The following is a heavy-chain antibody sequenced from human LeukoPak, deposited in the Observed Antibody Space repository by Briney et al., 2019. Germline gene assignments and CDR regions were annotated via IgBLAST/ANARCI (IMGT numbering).Heavy chain of an antibody. CDR1: GFTFNYAW. CDR3: TTDEDWNYACKDV. J-gene: IGHJ6*02. Sequence: PGGSLRLSCAASGFTFNYAWMSWVRQVPGKGLEWVGQTVSEIDGGTTDYAAPVKGRFTISRDDSKSTLYLQMNSLKIEDTAVYYCTTDEDWNYACKDVWGQGATVIVSS. V-gene: IGHV3-15*04. CDR2: TVSEIDGGTT. D-gene: IGHD1-7*01.